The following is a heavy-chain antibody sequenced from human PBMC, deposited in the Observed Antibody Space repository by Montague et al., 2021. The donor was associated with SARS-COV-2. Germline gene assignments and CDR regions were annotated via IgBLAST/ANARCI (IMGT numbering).Heavy chain of an antibody. D-gene: IGHD3-10*01. CDR2: INGDATTT. Sequence: SFSASGFTLGYTWMHWVRQAPGKGLVWISHINGDATTTKYADSVKGRFTISRDNAKSTLYLQLDSLRAEDTAVYYCVKDRGTPDAFDMWGQGTMVTVSS. CDR3: VKDRGTPDAFDM. V-gene: IGHV3-74*03. J-gene: IGHJ3*02. CDR1: GFTLGYTW.